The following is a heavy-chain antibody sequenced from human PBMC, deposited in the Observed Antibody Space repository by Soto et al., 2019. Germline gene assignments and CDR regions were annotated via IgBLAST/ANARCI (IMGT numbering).Heavy chain of an antibody. CDR2: IKSKTDGGTT. V-gene: IGHV3-15*01. Sequence: GGSLRLSCAASGFTFSNAWMSWVRQAPGKGLEWVGRIKSKTDGGTTDYAAPVKGRFTISRDDSKNTLYLQMNSLKTEDTAVYYCTTGFNWNYGGYYYYGMDVWGQGTTVNVSS. CDR3: TTGFNWNYGGYYYYGMDV. J-gene: IGHJ6*02. CDR1: GFTFSNAW. D-gene: IGHD1-7*01.